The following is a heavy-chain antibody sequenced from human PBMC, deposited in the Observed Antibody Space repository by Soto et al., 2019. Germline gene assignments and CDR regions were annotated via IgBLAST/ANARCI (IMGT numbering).Heavy chain of an antibody. D-gene: IGHD3-10*01. CDR3: ARAESMVRGVTPCVY. CDR1: GFALTCYC. V-gene: IGHV1-18*01. CDR2: ISAYNGNT. Sequence: ASAKPTSEASGFALTCYCIRWVRQAPGQGLEWMGWISAYNGNTNYAQKLQGRVTMTTDTSTSTAYMELRSLRSDDTAVYYCARAESMVRGVTPCVYWGQGTLVTVSS. J-gene: IGHJ4*02.